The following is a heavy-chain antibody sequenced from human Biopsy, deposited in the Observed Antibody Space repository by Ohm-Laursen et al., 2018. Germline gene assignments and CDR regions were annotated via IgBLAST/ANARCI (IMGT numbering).Heavy chain of an antibody. CDR3: AKDLASGSGYYWYFDF. V-gene: IGHV3-9*01. J-gene: IGHJ2*01. D-gene: IGHD3-22*01. CDR1: GFTFDDYA. Sequence: SLRLPCAASGFTFDDYALHWVRQAPGKGLEWVSGISWNSGNIGYADSVKGRFTISRDNAKNSVYLQMNSLRAEDTAFYYCAKDLASGSGYYWYFDFWGRGTLVTVSS. CDR2: ISWNSGNI.